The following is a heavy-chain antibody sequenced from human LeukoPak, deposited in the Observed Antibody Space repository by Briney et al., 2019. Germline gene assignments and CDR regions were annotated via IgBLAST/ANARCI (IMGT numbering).Heavy chain of an antibody. CDR1: GFIVSGYH. D-gene: IGHD2-21*01. J-gene: IGHJ3*01. Sequence: GGSLRLSCAASGFIVSGYHMDWVRQAPGKGLEWVGRTRNRARSYRTQYAASVKDRFSISRDESKNSVFLQMNSLKPEDTAVYYYARDGAEGDDSAFDVWGQGTMVTASS. V-gene: IGHV3-72*01. CDR2: TRNRARSYRT. CDR3: ARDGAEGDDSAFDV.